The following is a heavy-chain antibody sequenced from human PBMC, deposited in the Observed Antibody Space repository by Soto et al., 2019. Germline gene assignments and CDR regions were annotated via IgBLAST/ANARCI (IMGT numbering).Heavy chain of an antibody. D-gene: IGHD6-6*01. V-gene: IGHV3-15*01. Sequence: LSLTCAASGFTFSNAWMSWVRQAPGKGLEWVGRIKSKTDGGTTDYAAPVKGRFTISRDDSKNTLYLQMNSLKTEDTAVYYCTTDPSPRPDWFDPWGQGTLVTVSS. J-gene: IGHJ5*02. CDR1: GFTFSNAW. CDR2: IKSKTDGGTT. CDR3: TTDPSPRPDWFDP.